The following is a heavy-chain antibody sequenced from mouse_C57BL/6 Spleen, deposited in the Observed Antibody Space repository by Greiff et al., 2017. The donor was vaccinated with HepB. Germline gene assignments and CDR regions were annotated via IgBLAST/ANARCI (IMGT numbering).Heavy chain of an antibody. CDR2: IHPTDSDT. D-gene: IGHD2-5*01. CDR1: GYTFTSYW. J-gene: IGHJ3*01. CDR3: ANSNQAWFAY. Sequence: QVQLQQPGPELLKPGASVKVSCKASGYTFTSYWMHWVKQRPGQGLEWIGGIHPTDSDTNYNQKFKGKATLTVDKSTSTAYMQLRSLTSEDSAVYYCANSNQAWFAYWGQGTLVTVSA. V-gene: IGHV1-74*01.